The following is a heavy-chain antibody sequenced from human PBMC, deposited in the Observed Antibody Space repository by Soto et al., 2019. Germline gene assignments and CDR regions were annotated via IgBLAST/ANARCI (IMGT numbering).Heavy chain of an antibody. D-gene: IGHD5-12*01. CDR3: AKDPISGYDPSVPTYFDY. V-gene: IGHV3-74*01. CDR2: ISTDGSIT. J-gene: IGHJ4*02. CDR1: GLIFSNYK. Sequence: GGSLRLSCAASGLIFSNYKMHWVRQAPGKGLVWVSRISTDGSITDYADSVKGRFTISRDNSKNTLYLQMNSLRAEDTAVYYCAKDPISGYDPSVPTYFDYWGQGTLVTVSS.